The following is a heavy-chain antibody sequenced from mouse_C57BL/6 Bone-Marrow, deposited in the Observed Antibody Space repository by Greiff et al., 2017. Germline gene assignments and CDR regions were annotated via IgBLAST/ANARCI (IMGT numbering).Heavy chain of an antibody. Sequence: QVQLQQPGAELVKPGASVKLSCKASGYTFTSYWMHWVKQRPGQGLEWIGMIHPNSGSTNYNEKFKSKATLTVDTSSSTAYMQLSSLTSEDSAVYYCARPYYYGSGYPWYFDYWGQGTSLTVSS. CDR2: IHPNSGST. V-gene: IGHV1-64*01. CDR1: GYTFTSYW. D-gene: IGHD1-1*01. CDR3: ARPYYYGSGYPWYFDY. J-gene: IGHJ2*02.